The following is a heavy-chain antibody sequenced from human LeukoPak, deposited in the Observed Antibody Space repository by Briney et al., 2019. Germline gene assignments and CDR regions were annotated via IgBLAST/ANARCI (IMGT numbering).Heavy chain of an antibody. CDR1: GFTFSSYW. J-gene: IGHJ4*02. D-gene: IGHD3-3*01. V-gene: IGHV3-7*04. CDR3: ARVFLERLTSGYFDN. CDR2: IKQDGSEK. Sequence: GGSLRLSCAASGFTFSSYWMSWVRQAPGKGLEWVANIKQDGSEKYYVDSVKGRFTISRDNAKNSLYLQMNSLRAEDTAVYYCARVFLERLTSGYFDNWGREPWSPSPQ.